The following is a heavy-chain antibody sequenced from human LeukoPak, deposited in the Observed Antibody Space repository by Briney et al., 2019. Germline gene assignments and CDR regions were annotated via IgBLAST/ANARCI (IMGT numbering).Heavy chain of an antibody. CDR1: GFTFSSYE. J-gene: IGHJ6*02. V-gene: IGHV3-48*03. CDR3: ARERDCSSTSCYYHYGMDV. CDR2: ISSSGSTI. Sequence: GGSLRLSCAASGFTFSSYEMNWVRQAPGKGLEWVSYISSSGSTIYYADSVKGRFTISRDNAKNSLYLQMNSLRAEDTAVYYCARERDCSSTSCYYHYGMDVWGQGTTVTVSS. D-gene: IGHD2-2*01.